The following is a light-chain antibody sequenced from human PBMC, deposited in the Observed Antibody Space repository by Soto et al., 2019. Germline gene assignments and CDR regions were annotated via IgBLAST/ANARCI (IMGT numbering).Light chain of an antibody. J-gene: IGKJ1*01. CDR3: QQYQETPWT. CDR2: WAS. V-gene: IGKV4-1*01. CDR1: QSVFPRSSNQHY. Sequence: DIVLTQSPDSLAVSLGERATLNCKSSQSVFPRSSNQHYLAWYQQKPGQPPRLLLYWASSREFGVPDRFSGGGSGTDFTLTISGLQADDVAVYYCQQYQETPWTFGQGTKVEIK.